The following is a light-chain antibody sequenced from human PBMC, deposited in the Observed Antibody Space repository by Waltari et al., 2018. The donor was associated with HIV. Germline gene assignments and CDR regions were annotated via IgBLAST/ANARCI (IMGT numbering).Light chain of an antibody. Sequence: DMQMTQSPSTLSASVGDRVTITCRASQNIGSWLAWFQQKPGKTPILLIYKASTLESGVPSRFSGSGSGTEFTLTISSLQPDDVATYYCQQYNFLWTFGQGTKVEMK. CDR3: QQYNFLWT. CDR1: QNIGSW. J-gene: IGKJ1*01. CDR2: KAS. V-gene: IGKV1-5*03.